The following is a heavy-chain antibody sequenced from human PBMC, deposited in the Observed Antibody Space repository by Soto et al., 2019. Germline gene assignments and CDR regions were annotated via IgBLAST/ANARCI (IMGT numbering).Heavy chain of an antibody. Sequence: EVQLLESAGGLVQPGGSLRLSCAASGFTFSSYAMSWVRQAPGKGLEWVSTISGSGGSAYYADSVKGRFTISRDNSKNTLYLQMNSLRAEDTAVYYCARRTSGWYLDYWGQGTLVTVSS. CDR2: ISGSGGSA. CDR1: GFTFSSYA. CDR3: ARRTSGWYLDY. D-gene: IGHD6-19*01. J-gene: IGHJ4*02. V-gene: IGHV3-23*01.